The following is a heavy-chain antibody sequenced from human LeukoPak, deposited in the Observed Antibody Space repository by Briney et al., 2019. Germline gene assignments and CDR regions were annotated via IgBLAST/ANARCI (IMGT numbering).Heavy chain of an antibody. CDR1: GYTFTSYA. CDR2: IIPIFGTA. D-gene: IGHD3-16*02. Sequence: SVKVSCKASGYTFTSYAISWVRQAPGQGLEWMGGIIPIFGTANYAQKFQGRVTITADKSTSTAYMELSSLRSEDTAVYYCARSHRNYVWGSYRVYFDYWGQGTLVTVSS. V-gene: IGHV1-69*06. CDR3: ARSHRNYVWGSYRVYFDY. J-gene: IGHJ4*02.